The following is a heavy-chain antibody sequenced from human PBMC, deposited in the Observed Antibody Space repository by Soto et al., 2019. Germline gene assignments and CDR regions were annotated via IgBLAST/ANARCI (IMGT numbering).Heavy chain of an antibody. CDR2: INHSGST. V-gene: IGHV4-34*01. Sequence: SETLSLTCAVYGGSFSGYYWSWIRQPPGKGLEWIGEINHSGSTNYNPSLKSRVTISVDTSKNQFSLKLSSVTAADTAVYYCERKGYPYYFDYCGQGTLVTVSS. CDR1: GGSFSGYY. D-gene: IGHD5-12*01. J-gene: IGHJ4*02. CDR3: ERKGYPYYFDY.